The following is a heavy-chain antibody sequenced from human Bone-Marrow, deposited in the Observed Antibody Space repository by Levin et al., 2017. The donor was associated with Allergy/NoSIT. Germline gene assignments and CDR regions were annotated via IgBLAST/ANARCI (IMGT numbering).Heavy chain of an antibody. Sequence: TSETLSLTCAVSGDSIISSNWWSWLRQPPGKGLEWIGEIYHSGGTNDNPSLKSRITISVDKSKNQFSLNLTSVTAADTAVYYCARVPSTGPTNWYFDLWGRGTLVTVSS. V-gene: IGHV4-4*02. CDR3: ARVPSTGPTNWYFDL. J-gene: IGHJ2*01. D-gene: IGHD3-9*01. CDR2: IYHSGGT. CDR1: GDSIISSNW.